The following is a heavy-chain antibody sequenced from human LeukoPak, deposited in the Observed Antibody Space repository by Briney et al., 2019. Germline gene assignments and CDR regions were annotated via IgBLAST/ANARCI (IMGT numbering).Heavy chain of an antibody. V-gene: IGHV3-33*06. D-gene: IGHD3-10*01. Sequence: GGSLRLSCAASGFTLSTYGMHWVRQAPGKGLEWVALIWYDGSKKDYGDSVKGRFTISRDNSKNKLYLEMNSLRAEDTAVYYCAKQRFFNYYYMDVWGKGTSVTVSS. CDR1: GFTLSTYG. CDR3: AKQRFFNYYYMDV. J-gene: IGHJ6*03. CDR2: IWYDGSKK.